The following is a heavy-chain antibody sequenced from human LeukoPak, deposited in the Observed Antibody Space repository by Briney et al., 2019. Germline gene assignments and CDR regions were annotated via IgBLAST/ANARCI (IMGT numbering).Heavy chain of an antibody. Sequence: GASVKVSCKASGYTFTSYAMHWVRQAPGQRLEWMGWINAGNGNTKYSQEFQGRVTITRDTSTSTAYMELRSLRSDDTAVYYCAREGQLWPRARGYYMDVWGKGTTVTISS. D-gene: IGHD5-18*01. CDR2: INAGNGNT. J-gene: IGHJ6*03. V-gene: IGHV1-3*01. CDR3: AREGQLWPRARGYYMDV. CDR1: GYTFTSYA.